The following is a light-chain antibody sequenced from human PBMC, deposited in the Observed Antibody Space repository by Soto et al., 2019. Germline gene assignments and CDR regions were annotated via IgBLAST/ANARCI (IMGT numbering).Light chain of an antibody. Sequence: DIQMTQSPSSVSASVGDRVTITCQASQGISRSLAWYQQKPGKAPKLLIYSASSLQSGVPSRFSGSGFGTDFTLTISSLQPEDFATYYCQQADTFPITFGQATRLEIK. CDR2: SAS. V-gene: IGKV1D-12*01. CDR3: QQADTFPIT. J-gene: IGKJ5*01. CDR1: QGISRS.